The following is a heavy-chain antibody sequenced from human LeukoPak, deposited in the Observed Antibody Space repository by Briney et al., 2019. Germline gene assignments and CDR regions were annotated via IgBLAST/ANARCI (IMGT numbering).Heavy chain of an antibody. Sequence: PGGSLRLSCAASGFTFSSYAMSWVRQAPGKGLEWVSAISGSGGSTYYADSVKGRFTISRDNSKNTLYLQMNSLRAEDTAVYYCAKDTRPYDFWSGYYSQPLYYFDYWGQGTLVTVSS. CDR1: GFTFSSYA. J-gene: IGHJ4*02. V-gene: IGHV3-23*01. D-gene: IGHD3-3*01. CDR2: ISGSGGST. CDR3: AKDTRPYDFWSGYYSQPLYYFDY.